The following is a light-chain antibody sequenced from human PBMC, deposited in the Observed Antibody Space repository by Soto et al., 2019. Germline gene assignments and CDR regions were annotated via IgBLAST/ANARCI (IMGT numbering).Light chain of an antibody. V-gene: IGLV8-61*01. CDR2: STN. J-gene: IGLJ3*02. CDR1: SGSVSTSYY. Sequence: QNVVTQEPSFSVSPGGTVTLTCGLSSGSVSTSYYPSWYQQTPGQAPRTLIYSTNTRSSGVPDRFSGSILGNKAALTITGAQADDESDYYCVLYMGSGIWVFGGGTKLTV. CDR3: VLYMGSGIWV.